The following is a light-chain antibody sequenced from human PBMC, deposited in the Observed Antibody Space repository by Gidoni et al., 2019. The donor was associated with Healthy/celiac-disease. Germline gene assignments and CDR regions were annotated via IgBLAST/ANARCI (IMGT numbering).Light chain of an antibody. J-gene: IGKJ2*01. CDR2: DAS. CDR3: QQRSNWPRYT. V-gene: IGKV3-11*01. CDR1: QSFSSY. Sequence: EIVLTQSPATLSWSPGERATLSCRASQSFSSYLAWYQQKPGQAPRLLIYDASNRATGIPARFSGSGSGTDFTLTISSLEPEDFAVYYCQQRSNWPRYTFGQGTKLEIK.